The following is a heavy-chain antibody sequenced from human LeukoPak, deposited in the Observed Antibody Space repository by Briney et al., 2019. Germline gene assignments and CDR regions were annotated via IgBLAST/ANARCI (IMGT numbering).Heavy chain of an antibody. V-gene: IGHV1-8*02. J-gene: IGHJ5*02. Sequence: ASVKVSCKASGYTFTSYGISWVRQATGQGLEWMGWMNPNSGNTGYAQKFQGRVTMTRNTSISTAYMELSSLRSEDTAVYYCARLTRGYSSRFDPWGQGALVTVSS. CDR3: ARLTRGYSSRFDP. D-gene: IGHD5-18*01. CDR1: GYTFTSYG. CDR2: MNPNSGNT.